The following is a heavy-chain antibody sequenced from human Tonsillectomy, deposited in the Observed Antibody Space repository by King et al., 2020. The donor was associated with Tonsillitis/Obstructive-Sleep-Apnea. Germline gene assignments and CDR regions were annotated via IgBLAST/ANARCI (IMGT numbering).Heavy chain of an antibody. CDR1: GGSISSYY. CDR2: IYYSGST. Sequence: QLQESGPGLAKPSETLSLTCIVSGGSISSYYWSWIRQPPGKGLEWIGYIYYSGSTNYNPSLKSRVTISVDMSKNQFSLKLSSVTAADTAVYYCARGCSSTSCYNNWFDPWGQGTLVTVSS. J-gene: IGHJ5*02. V-gene: IGHV4-59*01. D-gene: IGHD2-2*02. CDR3: ARGCSSTSCYNNWFDP.